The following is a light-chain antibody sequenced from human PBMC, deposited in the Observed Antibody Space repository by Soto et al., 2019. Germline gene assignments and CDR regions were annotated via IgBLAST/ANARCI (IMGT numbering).Light chain of an antibody. Sequence: QSVLTQPPSVSGAPGQRVTISCTGSSSTIGANSVSWYQQLPGTAPKLLIYDDDKRPSGIPDRFSGSKSGTSATLGITGFQTGDEADYYCGSWDSSLSAYVFATGTKVTVL. CDR3: GSWDSSLSAYV. CDR1: SSTIGANS. V-gene: IGLV1-51*01. CDR2: DDD. J-gene: IGLJ1*01.